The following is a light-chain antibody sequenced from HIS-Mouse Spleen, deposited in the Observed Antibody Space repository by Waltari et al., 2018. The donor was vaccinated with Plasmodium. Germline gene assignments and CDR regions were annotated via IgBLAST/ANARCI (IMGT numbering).Light chain of an antibody. J-gene: IGLJ2*01. CDR1: SSDVGGYTY. CDR3: SSYAGSNNLV. V-gene: IGLV2-8*01. Sequence: QSALTQPPSASGSPGQSVPISCTGTSSDVGGYTYLSWYQQHPGKAPKLMIYEVSKRPSGVPDRFSGSKSGNTASLTVSGLQAEDEADYYCSSYAGSNNLVFGGGTKLTVL. CDR2: EVS.